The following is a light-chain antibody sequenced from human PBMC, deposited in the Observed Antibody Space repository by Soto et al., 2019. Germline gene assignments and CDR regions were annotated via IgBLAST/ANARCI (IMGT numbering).Light chain of an antibody. CDR3: QHYNSYSGT. Sequence: DIQMTQSPSTLSASVGARVTITCRASQSISVWLAWYQQKPGKAPNLLIYQASRLESGVPSRFSGSGSGTEFTLTISSLQPDDFATYYCQHYNSYSGTFGPGTKVDIK. CDR1: QSISVW. J-gene: IGKJ1*01. V-gene: IGKV1-5*03. CDR2: QAS.